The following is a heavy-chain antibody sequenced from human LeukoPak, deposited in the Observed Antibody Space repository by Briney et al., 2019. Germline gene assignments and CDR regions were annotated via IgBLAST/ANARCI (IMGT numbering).Heavy chain of an antibody. CDR2: ISGSGGSP. D-gene: IGHD2-15*01. CDR1: GFTFSNYA. V-gene: IGHV3-23*01. J-gene: IGHJ4*02. CDR3: AKVTSGGSCYQSDY. Sequence: GGSLRLSCVASGFTFSNYAMSWIRQAPGKGLEWVSGISGSGGSPYYADSVKGRFTISRDNSKNTLYLQMNSLRAEDTAVYYCAKVTSGGSCYQSDYWGQGTLVTVSS.